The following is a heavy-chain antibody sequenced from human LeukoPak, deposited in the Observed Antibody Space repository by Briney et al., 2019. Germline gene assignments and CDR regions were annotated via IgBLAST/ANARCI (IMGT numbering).Heavy chain of an antibody. V-gene: IGHV6-1*01. CDR2: TYYRSKWYN. CDR3: ARVPRYSGSYFFDY. CDR1: GDSVSSNSAA. J-gene: IGHJ4*02. D-gene: IGHD1-26*01. Sequence: SQTLSLTFAISGDSVSSNSAAGNWIRHSPSRGLERLGRTYYRSKWYNDYAVSVKSRITINPDTFKNQFSLQLNSVTPGDTAVYYCARVPRYSGSYFFDYWGQGTLVTVSS.